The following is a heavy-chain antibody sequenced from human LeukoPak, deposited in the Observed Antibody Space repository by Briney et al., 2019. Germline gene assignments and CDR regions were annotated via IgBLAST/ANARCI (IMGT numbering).Heavy chain of an antibody. J-gene: IGHJ4*02. D-gene: IGHD6-13*01. CDR1: GYSFTDYY. Sequence: ASVKVSCKASGYSFTDYYMHWVRQAPGQGLEWMGWISAYNGNTNYAQKLQGRVTMTTDTSTSTAYMELRSLRSDDTAVYYCAREKAAAGQDYWGQGTLVTVSS. CDR2: ISAYNGNT. V-gene: IGHV1-18*01. CDR3: AREKAAAGQDY.